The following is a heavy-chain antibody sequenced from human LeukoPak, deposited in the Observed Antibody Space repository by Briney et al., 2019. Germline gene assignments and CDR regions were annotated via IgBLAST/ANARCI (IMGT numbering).Heavy chain of an antibody. CDR2: IYYSGST. V-gene: IGHV4-31*03. CDR3: ARFESSGSYPDY. CDR1: GGSISSGGYY. J-gene: IGHJ4*02. Sequence: SSQTLSLTCTVSGGSISSGGYYWSWIRQHPGKGLEWIGYIYYSGSTYYNPSLKSRVTISVDTSKNQFSLKLSSVTAADTAVYYCARFESSGSYPDYWGQGTLVTVSS. D-gene: IGHD1-26*01.